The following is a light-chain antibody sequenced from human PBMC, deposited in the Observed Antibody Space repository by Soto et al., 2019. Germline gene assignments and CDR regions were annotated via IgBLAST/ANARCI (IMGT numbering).Light chain of an antibody. Sequence: QSALTQPPSASGSPGQSVAISCTGTSSDVGGYNYVSWYQQHPGKAPKLMIYEVNPRPSGVPDRFSGSKSGNTASLTVSGLQAEDEADYYFSSYAGSSNVFGTGTKLTVL. CDR3: SSYAGSSNV. J-gene: IGLJ1*01. CDR1: SSDVGGYNY. CDR2: EVN. V-gene: IGLV2-8*01.